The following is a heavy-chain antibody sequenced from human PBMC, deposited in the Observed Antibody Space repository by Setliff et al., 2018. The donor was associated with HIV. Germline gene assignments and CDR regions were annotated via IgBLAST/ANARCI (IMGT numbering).Heavy chain of an antibody. D-gene: IGHD3-3*01. CDR2: IYTSGST. J-gene: IGHJ6*03. CDR3: ARTHYNFNLLEYYYYYYMDV. V-gene: IGHV4-61*09. CDR1: GGSISSGSYY. Sequence: SETLSLTCTVSGGSISSGSYYWSWIRQPAGKGLEWIGHIYTSGSTNYNPSLKSRVTISVDTSKNQFSLKLSSVTAADTAVYYCARTHYNFNLLEYYYYYYMDVWGKGTTVTVSS.